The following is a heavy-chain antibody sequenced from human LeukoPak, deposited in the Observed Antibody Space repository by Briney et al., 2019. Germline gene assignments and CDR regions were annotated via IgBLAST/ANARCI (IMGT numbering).Heavy chain of an antibody. CDR1: GFTFSSYL. V-gene: IGHV3-7*01. CDR3: ARDLVYDSSGYYLGDAFDI. D-gene: IGHD3-22*01. J-gene: IGHJ3*02. CDR2: IKQDGSEK. Sequence: GGSLRLSCAASGFTFSSYLMSWVRQAPGKGLEWVANIKQDGSEKYYVNSVKGRFTISRDNAKNSLYLQMNSLRAEDTAVYYCARDLVYDSSGYYLGDAFDIWGQGTMVTVSS.